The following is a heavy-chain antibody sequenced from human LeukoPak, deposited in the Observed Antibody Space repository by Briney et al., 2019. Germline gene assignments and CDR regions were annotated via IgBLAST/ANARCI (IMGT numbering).Heavy chain of an antibody. CDR2: INPSGGST. J-gene: IGHJ5*02. CDR1: GYTFTSYY. CDR3: ATALRGNWFDP. Sequence: ASVKVSCKASGYTFTSYYMHWVRQAPGQGLEWMGIINPSGGSTSYAQKFQGRVTMTRDTSTSTVYMELSSLRSGDTAVYYCATALRGNWFDPWGQGTLVTVSS. V-gene: IGHV1-46*01. D-gene: IGHD3-10*01.